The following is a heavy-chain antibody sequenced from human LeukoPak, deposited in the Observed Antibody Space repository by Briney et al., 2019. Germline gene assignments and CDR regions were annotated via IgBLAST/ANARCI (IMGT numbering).Heavy chain of an antibody. J-gene: IGHJ4*02. CDR2: ISSSSYI. CDR1: GSTFSSYS. V-gene: IGHV3-21*01. CDR3: ARGTKPHYCSSTSCYILS. D-gene: IGHD2-2*02. Sequence: PGGSLRLSCAASGSTFSSYSMNWVRQAPGKGLEWVSSISSSSYIYYADSVKGRFTISRDNAKNSLYLQMNSLRAEDTAVYYCARGTKPHYCSSTSCYILSWGQGTLVTVSS.